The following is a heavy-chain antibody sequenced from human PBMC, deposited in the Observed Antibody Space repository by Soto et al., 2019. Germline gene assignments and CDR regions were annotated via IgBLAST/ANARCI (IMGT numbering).Heavy chain of an antibody. Sequence: SVKVSCKASGGTFSSYTISWVRQAPGQGLEWMGRIIPILGIANYAQKFQGRVTITADKSTSTVYMELSSLRSEDTAVYYCARDLGDIVVVPAANEYFQHWGQGTLVTVSS. D-gene: IGHD2-2*01. J-gene: IGHJ1*01. V-gene: IGHV1-69*04. CDR2: IIPILGIA. CDR1: GGTFSSYT. CDR3: ARDLGDIVVVPAANEYFQH.